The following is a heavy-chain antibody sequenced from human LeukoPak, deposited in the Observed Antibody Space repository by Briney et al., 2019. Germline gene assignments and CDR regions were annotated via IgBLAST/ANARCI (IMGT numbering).Heavy chain of an antibody. J-gene: IGHJ5*02. CDR2: IYSGGST. CDR3: ARVHYDFWSGYSMNWFDP. Sequence: PGGSLRLSCAASGFTVSSNYMSWVRQAPGKGLEWVSVIYSGGSTYYADSVKGRFTISRDNSKNTLYLQMNSLRAEDTAVYCCARVHYDFWSGYSMNWFDPWGQGTLVTVSS. D-gene: IGHD3-3*01. V-gene: IGHV3-53*01. CDR1: GFTVSSNY.